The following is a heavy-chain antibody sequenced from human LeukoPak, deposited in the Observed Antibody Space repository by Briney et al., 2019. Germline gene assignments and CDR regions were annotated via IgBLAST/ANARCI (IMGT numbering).Heavy chain of an antibody. J-gene: IGHJ4*02. CDR2: IHYTGKT. V-gene: IGHV4-61*03. CDR1: GDSVSNGNYY. Sequence: SETLSLTCTVSGDSVSNGNYYWSWLRQPPGKALEWIGYIHYTGKTYYNPSLEGRVTILVDTSRNHFSVKLSSVTAADTAVYYCARSQNYYGSRDYWSQGTLVTVSS. CDR3: ARSQNYYGSRDY. D-gene: IGHD3-10*01.